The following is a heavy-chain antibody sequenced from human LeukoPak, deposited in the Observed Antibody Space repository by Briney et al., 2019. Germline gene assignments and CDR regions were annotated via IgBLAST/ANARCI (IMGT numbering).Heavy chain of an antibody. D-gene: IGHD4-17*01. Sequence: GGSLRLSCAASGFTFSSYAMSWVRQAPGKGLEWASAISGSGGSTYYADSVKGRFTISRDNAKNSLYLQMNSLRAEDTAVYYCARDLRQRSTVTTSDNFDYWGQGTLVAVSS. CDR2: ISGSGGST. J-gene: IGHJ4*02. CDR3: ARDLRQRSTVTTSDNFDY. CDR1: GFTFSSYA. V-gene: IGHV3-23*01.